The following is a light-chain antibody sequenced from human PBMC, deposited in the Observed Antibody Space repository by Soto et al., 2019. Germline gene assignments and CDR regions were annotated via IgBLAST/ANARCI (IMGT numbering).Light chain of an antibody. CDR3: QQRSNWPT. V-gene: IGKV3-11*01. Sequence: EIVLTQSPATLSFSPGERATLSSRASQSVSSYLAWHQQQPGQAPRLLIYDASNRATGIPARFSGSGSGTDFTLTISSLEPEDFAVYYCQQRSNWPTFGQGTTVDIK. CDR1: QSVSSY. J-gene: IGKJ1*01. CDR2: DAS.